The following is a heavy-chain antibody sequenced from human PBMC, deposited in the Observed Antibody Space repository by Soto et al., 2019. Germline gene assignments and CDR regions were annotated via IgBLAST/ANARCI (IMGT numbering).Heavy chain of an antibody. V-gene: IGHV4-34*01. CDR3: ARALGYTYGHLPIDY. CDR1: GGSFSGYY. Sequence: QVQLQQWGAGLLKPSETLSLTCAVYGGSFSGYYWSWIRQPPGKGLEWIGEINHSGSTNYNPSLKSRVTISVDTSKNQCSLKMNAVTAADTAVYYCARALGYTYGHLPIDYWGQGALVTVSS. D-gene: IGHD5-18*01. CDR2: INHSGST. J-gene: IGHJ4*02.